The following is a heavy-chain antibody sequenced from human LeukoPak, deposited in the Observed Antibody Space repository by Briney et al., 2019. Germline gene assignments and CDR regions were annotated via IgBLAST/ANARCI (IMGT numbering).Heavy chain of an antibody. Sequence: PSETLSLTCAVYGGSFSGYYWSWIRQPPGKGLEWIGYIYYSGSTNYNPSLKSRVTISVDTSKNQFSLKLSSVTAADTAVYYCARSGYSHGWHYYYYMDVWGKGTTVTVSS. V-gene: IGHV4-59*01. J-gene: IGHJ6*03. D-gene: IGHD5-18*01. CDR1: GGSFSGYY. CDR2: IYYSGST. CDR3: ARSGYSHGWHYYYYMDV.